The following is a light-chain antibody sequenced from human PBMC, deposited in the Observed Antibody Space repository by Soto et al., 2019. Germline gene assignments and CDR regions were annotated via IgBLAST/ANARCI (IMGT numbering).Light chain of an antibody. J-gene: IGLJ1*01. Sequence: QSALTQPRSVSGSPGQSVTISCSGTSSDVGGYDYVSWYQQHPGKAPKLVIYDVTKRPSGVPDRFSGSKSGNTASLTISGLQAEDEADYYCCSYAGTYTNYVFGTGTKVTV. V-gene: IGLV2-11*01. CDR2: DVT. CDR3: CSYAGTYTNYV. CDR1: SSDVGGYDY.